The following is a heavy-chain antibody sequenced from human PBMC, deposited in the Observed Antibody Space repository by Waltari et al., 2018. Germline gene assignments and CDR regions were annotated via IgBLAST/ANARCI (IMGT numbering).Heavy chain of an antibody. J-gene: IGHJ5*02. V-gene: IGHV4-39*01. D-gene: IGHD3-16*01. CDR2: IYDSGTT. CDR1: GGSISSSTLF. CDR3: ATHPPSQLGVVLNWFDP. Sequence: QLQLQESGPGLVKPSETLSLTCTVSGGSISSSTLFWGWIRQPLGKGREWIGSIYDSGTTYYNPSLKSRVTISVDTSKNQFSLKVNSVTAADTAVYYCATHPPSQLGVVLNWFDPWGQGILVTVSS.